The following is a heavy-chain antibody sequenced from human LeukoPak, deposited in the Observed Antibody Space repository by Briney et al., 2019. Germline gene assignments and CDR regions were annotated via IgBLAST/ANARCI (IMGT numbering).Heavy chain of an antibody. J-gene: IGHJ6*03. D-gene: IGHD6-19*01. CDR2: IKQDGSEK. Sequence: GGSLRLSCAASGFTFSTYWMSWVRQAPGKGLEWVANIKQDGSEKYYVDSVKGRFTISRDNAKNSLYLQMNSLRAEDTAVYYCARDAGNSSGWYGLWRLDYYMDVWGKGTTVTVSS. CDR3: ARDAGNSSGWYGLWRLDYYMDV. V-gene: IGHV3-7*01. CDR1: GFTFSTYW.